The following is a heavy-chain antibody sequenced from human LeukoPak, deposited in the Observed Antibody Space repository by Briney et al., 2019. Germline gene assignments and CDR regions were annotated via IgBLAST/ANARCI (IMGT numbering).Heavy chain of an antibody. CDR1: GFTFSSYA. J-gene: IGHJ6*03. D-gene: IGHD3-9*01. V-gene: IGHV3-30*04. CDR2: ISYDGSNK. Sequence: GALRLSCAASGFTFSSYAMHWVRQAPGKGLEWVAVISYDGSNKYYADSVKGRFTISRDNSKNTLYLQMNSLRAEDTAVYYCAKDGGEYYDILTGYYPRLYYMDVWGKGTTVTISS. CDR3: AKDGGEYYDILTGYYPRLYYMDV.